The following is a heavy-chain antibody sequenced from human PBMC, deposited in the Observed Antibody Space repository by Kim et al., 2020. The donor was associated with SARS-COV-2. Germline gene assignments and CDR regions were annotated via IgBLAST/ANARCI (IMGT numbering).Heavy chain of an antibody. CDR1: GFTFSAYY. CDR2: SRSKGNSYTT. D-gene: IGHD3-16*01. CDR3: VRDTFCSYAPCPDPFGF. V-gene: IGHV3-72*01. J-gene: IGHJ4*02. Sequence: GGSLRLSCAVSGFTFSAYYMDWVRQAPGKGLEWVARSRSKGNSYTTEYAASVKGRFTVSRDDSKTSLYLQMNSLKTEHTAMYYCVRDTFCSYAPCPDPFGFWGQVTLVTVTA.